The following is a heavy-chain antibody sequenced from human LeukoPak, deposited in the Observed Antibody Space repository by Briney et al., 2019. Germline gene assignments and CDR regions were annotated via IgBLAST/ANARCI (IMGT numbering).Heavy chain of an antibody. D-gene: IGHD5-18*01. Sequence: GGSLRLSCAASGFTFSSYSMNWVRQAPGKGLEWVSSISSSSSNIYYADSVKGRFTISRDNAKNSRYLQMNSLRAEDTAVYYCARGSGYEFDYWGQGTLVTVSS. J-gene: IGHJ4*02. V-gene: IGHV3-21*01. CDR1: GFTFSSYS. CDR3: ARGSGYEFDY. CDR2: ISSSSSNI.